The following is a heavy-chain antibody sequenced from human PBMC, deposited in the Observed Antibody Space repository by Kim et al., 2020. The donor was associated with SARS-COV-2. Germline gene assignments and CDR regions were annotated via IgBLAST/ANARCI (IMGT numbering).Heavy chain of an antibody. CDR3: HLITMIVVVGAFDI. V-gene: IGHV3-23*01. J-gene: IGHJ3*02. D-gene: IGHD3-22*01. CDR1: GFTFSSYA. Sequence: GGSLRRSCAASGFTFSSYAMSWVRQAPGKGLEWVSAISGSGGSTYYADSVKGRFTISRDNSKNTLYLQMNSLRAEDTAVYYCHLITMIVVVGAFDIWGQGTMVTVSS. CDR2: ISGSGGST.